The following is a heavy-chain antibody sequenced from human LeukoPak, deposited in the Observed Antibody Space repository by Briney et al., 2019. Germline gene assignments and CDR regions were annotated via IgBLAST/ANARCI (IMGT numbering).Heavy chain of an antibody. CDR2: INPSGGST. CDR3: ARSSRADYYFDY. J-gene: IGHJ4*02. CDR1: GYTFTSYY. Sequence: ASVKVSCKASGYTFTSYYMHWVRQAPRQGLEWMGIINPSGGSTSYAQKFQSRVTMTRDTSTSTVYMELSSLRSEDTAVYYCARSSRADYYFDYWGQGTLVTVSS. D-gene: IGHD2-21*01. V-gene: IGHV1-46*01.